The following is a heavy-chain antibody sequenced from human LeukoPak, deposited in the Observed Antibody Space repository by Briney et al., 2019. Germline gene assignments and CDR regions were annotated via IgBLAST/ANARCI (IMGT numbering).Heavy chain of an antibody. V-gene: IGHV4-39*07. D-gene: IGHD4-23*01. Sequence: SETLSLTCTVSGGSISSSSYYWSWIRQPPGKGLEWIGSIYYSGSTYYNPSLKSRVTISVDTSKNQFSLKLSSVTAADTAVYYCARVGPPDQRTPRTTPRRGGNAIYWYFDLWGRGTLVTVSS. CDR3: ARVGPPDQRTPRTTPRRGGNAIYWYFDL. CDR1: GGSISSSSYY. CDR2: IYYSGST. J-gene: IGHJ2*01.